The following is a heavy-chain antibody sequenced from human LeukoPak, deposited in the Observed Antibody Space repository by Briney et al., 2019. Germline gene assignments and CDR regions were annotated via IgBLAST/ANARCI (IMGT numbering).Heavy chain of an antibody. J-gene: IGHJ5*02. V-gene: IGHV4-30-4*01. CDR3: SGDYGDLLTGIRFDT. CDR1: GGSISSGDYY. D-gene: IGHD4-17*01. CDR2: IYYSGST. Sequence: SQTLSLTCTVSGGSISSGDYYWSWIRQPPGKGLEWIGYIYYSGSTYYNPSLKSRVTISIQTSKNQFSLKLTSVTAADTAVYYCSGDYGDLLTGIRFDTWGQGTLVTVSS.